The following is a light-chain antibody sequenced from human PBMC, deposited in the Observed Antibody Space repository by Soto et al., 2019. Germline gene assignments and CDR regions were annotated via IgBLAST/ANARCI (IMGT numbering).Light chain of an antibody. J-gene: IGLJ3*02. CDR3: QTWSTDIRV. V-gene: IGLV4-69*01. CDR2: VNSDGSH. Sequence: QLVLTQSPSASASLGASVKLTCTLSSGHNSYAIAWHQQHPEKGPRYLMKVNSDGSHSKGDGIPDRFSGSSSGAERYLTISSLQSEDEADYYCQTWSTDIRVFGGGTKLTVL. CDR1: SGHNSYA.